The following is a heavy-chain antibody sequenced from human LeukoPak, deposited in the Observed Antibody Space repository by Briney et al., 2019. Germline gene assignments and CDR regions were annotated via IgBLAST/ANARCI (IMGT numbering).Heavy chain of an antibody. J-gene: IGHJ4*02. CDR3: GRGGVRGIIIYFFDY. CDR2: INPNSGGT. Sequence: GASVRVSCKASGYTFTGYSRHWVRQAPGQGLEWLGWINPNSGGTNHAQKFQGRVIMTRDTSIRTAYMELSRLRSDDTAVYYCGRGGVRGIIIYFFDYWGQGTLVTVSS. CDR1: GYTFTGYS. V-gene: IGHV1-2*02. D-gene: IGHD3-10*01.